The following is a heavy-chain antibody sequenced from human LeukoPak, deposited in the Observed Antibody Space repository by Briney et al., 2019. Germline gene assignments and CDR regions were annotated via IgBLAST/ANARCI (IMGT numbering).Heavy chain of an antibody. V-gene: IGHV1-2*02. J-gene: IGHJ5*02. Sequence: ASVKVSCKGSGYTFTGYYMHWVRQAPGQGLEWMGWINTNSGGTNYAQKFQGRVTMTRDTSISTDYMELSRLRSDDTAVYYCARRRTMGYNWFDPWGQGTLVTVSS. D-gene: IGHD3-10*01. CDR3: ARRRTMGYNWFDP. CDR1: GYTFTGYY. CDR2: INTNSGGT.